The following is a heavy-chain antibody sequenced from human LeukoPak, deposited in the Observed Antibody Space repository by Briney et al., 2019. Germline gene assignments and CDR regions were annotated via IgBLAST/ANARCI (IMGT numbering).Heavy chain of an antibody. D-gene: IGHD4-23*01. Sequence: GGSLRLSCAASGFTFSSYGMHWVRQAPGKGLEWVAVIWYDGSNKYYADSVKGRFTISRDNSKNTLYLQMNSLRAEDTAVYYCARPNDFDGGFDYWGQGTLVTVSS. CDR3: ARPNDFDGGFDY. V-gene: IGHV3-33*01. J-gene: IGHJ4*02. CDR1: GFTFSSYG. CDR2: IWYDGSNK.